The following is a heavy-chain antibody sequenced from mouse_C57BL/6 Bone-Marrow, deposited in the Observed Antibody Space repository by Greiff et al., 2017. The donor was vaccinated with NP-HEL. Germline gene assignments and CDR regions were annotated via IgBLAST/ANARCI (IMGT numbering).Heavy chain of an antibody. CDR3: ARHDYDYDY. CDR1: GFTFSSYG. V-gene: IGHV5-6*01. J-gene: IGHJ2*01. CDR2: ISSGGSYT. D-gene: IGHD2-4*01. Sequence: EVQLVESGGDLVKPGGSLKLSCAASGFTFSSYGMSWVRQTPDKRLEWVATISSGGSYTYYPDSVKGRFTISRDNAKNTLYLQMSSLKSEDTAMYYCARHDYDYDYWGQGTTLTVSS.